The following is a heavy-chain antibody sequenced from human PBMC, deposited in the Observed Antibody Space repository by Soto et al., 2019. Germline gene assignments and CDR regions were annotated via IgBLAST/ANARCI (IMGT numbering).Heavy chain of an antibody. CDR3: ARNGTYSSSLRQYSGMDL. CDR1: GGSFDNFI. V-gene: IGHV1-69*01. CDR2: IVPILGTP. D-gene: IGHD6-13*01. J-gene: IGHJ6*02. Sequence: QVQLVQSGAEVKEPGSSVRVSCKASGGSFDNFIMNWVRQTPGQGLEWMGGIVPILGTPTYAERFKGRVTISATGSTSTTYMDLTRLRSEDTAVYYCARNGTYSSSLRQYSGMDLWGQGTTVTVS.